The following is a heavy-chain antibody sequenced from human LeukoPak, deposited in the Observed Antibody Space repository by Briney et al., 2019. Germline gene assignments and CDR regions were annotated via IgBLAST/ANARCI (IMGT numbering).Heavy chain of an antibody. D-gene: IGHD6-13*01. CDR3: ATSTAAAGTD. Sequence: SGGSLRLSCAASGLTFSNLWMSWVRQAPGKGLKWVANIKQDGSEKYYVDSVKGRFTISRDNAQNSLYLQMNSLRAEDTAIYYCATSTAAAGTDWGQGTLVTVSS. J-gene: IGHJ4*02. V-gene: IGHV3-7*03. CDR2: IKQDGSEK. CDR1: GLTFSNLW.